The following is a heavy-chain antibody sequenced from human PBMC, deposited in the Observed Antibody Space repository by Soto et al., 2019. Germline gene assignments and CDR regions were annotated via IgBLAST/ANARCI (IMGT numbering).Heavy chain of an antibody. D-gene: IGHD5-12*01. CDR3: ARVRRWLPEEMVDL. V-gene: IGHV4-34*01. J-gene: IGHJ5*02. Sequence: QVQLHQWGAGQLRASETLSLTCGVSGGSFSGYYWSWIRQHPGKGLEWIGEVNDSGNSNYNPSLKRRVVISVDTPKNEFSLKMNTVTAADTGVYYCARVRRWLPEEMVDLWGQGALVTVSS. CDR1: GGSFSGYY. CDR2: VNDSGNS.